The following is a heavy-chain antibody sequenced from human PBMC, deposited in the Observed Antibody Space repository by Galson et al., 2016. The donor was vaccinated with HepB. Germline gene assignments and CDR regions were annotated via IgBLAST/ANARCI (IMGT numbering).Heavy chain of an antibody. CDR3: ARKSPFGPFDY. V-gene: IGHV3-48*02. CDR1: AFSFSSYS. CDR2: ISSTRTIT. J-gene: IGHJ4*01. D-gene: IGHD2/OR15-2a*01. Sequence: SLRLSCAASAFSFSSYSMNWVRQAPGKGLEWISYISSTRTITYYADSVKGRFTISRDNAKYSLYLQMDSLRDDDTAVYYCARKSPFGPFDYWGHGTLVSVSS.